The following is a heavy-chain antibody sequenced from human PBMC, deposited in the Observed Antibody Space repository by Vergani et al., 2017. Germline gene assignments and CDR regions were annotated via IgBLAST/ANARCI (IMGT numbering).Heavy chain of an antibody. CDR1: GGTFSSYT. Sequence: QVQLVQSGAEVKKPGSSVKVSCKASGGTFSSYTISWVRQAPGQGLEWMGRIIPILGIANYAQKFQGRVTITADKSTSTAYMELSSLRSEDTAVYYFARDQSITMVRGVVYGMDVWGQGTTVTVSS. CDR2: IIPILGIA. V-gene: IGHV1-69*08. D-gene: IGHD3-10*01. CDR3: ARDQSITMVRGVVYGMDV. J-gene: IGHJ6*02.